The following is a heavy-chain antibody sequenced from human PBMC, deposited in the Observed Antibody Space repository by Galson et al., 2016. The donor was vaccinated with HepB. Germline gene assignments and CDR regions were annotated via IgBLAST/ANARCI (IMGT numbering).Heavy chain of an antibody. D-gene: IGHD3-10*01. CDR1: GFSFSNYA. V-gene: IGHV3-30*04. CDR2: VSYDGRRK. J-gene: IGHJ4*02. CDR3: ARSRGSYGSGSYWAVLDY. Sequence: SLRLSCAASGFSFSNYALHWVRQAPGKGLEWVAVVSYDGRRKYYAGSVRGRFTISRDNSKNTLYLQMNSLRAEDTAVDYCARSRGSYGSGSYWAVLDYCGQGTLVTVSS.